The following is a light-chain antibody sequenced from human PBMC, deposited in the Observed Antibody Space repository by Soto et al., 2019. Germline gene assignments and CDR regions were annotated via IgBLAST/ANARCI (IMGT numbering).Light chain of an antibody. CDR3: ISYTGSSIYVV. J-gene: IGLJ2*01. CDR2: DVS. CDR1: SSDVGGYNY. V-gene: IGLV2-14*01. Sequence: QSALTQPASVSGSPGQSITISCTGTSSDVGGYNYVSWYQQHPGKAPKLMIYDVSNRPSGVSNRFSGSKSGNTASLTISGLQAEDEADYYCISYTGSSIYVVFGGGTKLTVL.